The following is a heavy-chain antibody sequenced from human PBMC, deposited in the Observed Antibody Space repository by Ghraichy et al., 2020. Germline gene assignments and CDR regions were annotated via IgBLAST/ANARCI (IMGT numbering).Heavy chain of an antibody. Sequence: SETLSLTCTVSGGSISSTSYYWGWIRQPPGKGLEWIGSIYYSGGTNYNPSLKSRVTISVDTSKNQFSLKLASVTAADTAVYYCARPSIAMVSYWYFELWGRGTLVTVSS. CDR2: IYYSGGT. D-gene: IGHD5-18*01. CDR3: ARPSIAMVSYWYFEL. V-gene: IGHV4-39*01. J-gene: IGHJ2*01. CDR1: GGSISSTSYY.